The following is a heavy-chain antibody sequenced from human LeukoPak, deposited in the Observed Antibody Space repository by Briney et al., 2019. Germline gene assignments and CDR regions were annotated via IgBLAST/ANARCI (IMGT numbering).Heavy chain of an antibody. V-gene: IGHV1-2*02. CDR3: ARVLYSSGWYDGDY. Sequence: ASVKVSCKASGYTFTGYYIHWVRQAPGQGLEWVGWINPHSGDTNYAQNFQGRVTMTRDTSISTAYLELSRLRSDDTAIYYCARVLYSSGWYDGDYWGQGTLVTVSS. CDR1: GYTFTGYY. D-gene: IGHD6-19*01. J-gene: IGHJ4*02. CDR2: INPHSGDT.